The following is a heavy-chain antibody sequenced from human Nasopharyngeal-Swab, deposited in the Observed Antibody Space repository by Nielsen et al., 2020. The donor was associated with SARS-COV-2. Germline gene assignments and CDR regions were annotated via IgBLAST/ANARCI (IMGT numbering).Heavy chain of an antibody. V-gene: IGHV3-74*01. CDR3: TRDTFGPTDS. CDR1: GFSLRSYW. CDR2: INPDGNTI. J-gene: IGHJ4*02. D-gene: IGHD2/OR15-2a*01. Sequence: GESLKLSCAASGFSLRSYWMHWVRQAPGKGLSWVSRINPDGNTINYADSVKGRFTISRDTAKNTLYLQMSSLRVEDTAVYYCTRDTFGPTDSWGQGTLVTVSS.